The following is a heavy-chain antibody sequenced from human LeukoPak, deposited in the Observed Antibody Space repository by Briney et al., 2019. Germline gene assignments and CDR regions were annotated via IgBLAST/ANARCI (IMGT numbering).Heavy chain of an antibody. CDR3: AREALWWPQQAGNPAYYFDY. D-gene: IGHD6-13*01. CDR2: IYSGGST. CDR1: GFTVSSNY. Sequence: GGSLRLSCAASGFTVSSNYMSWVRQAPGKGLEWVSVIYSGGSTYYADSVKGRFTISRDNSKNTLYLQMNSLRAEDTAVYYCAREALWWPQQAGNPAYYFDYWGQGTLVTVSS. J-gene: IGHJ4*02. V-gene: IGHV3-66*01.